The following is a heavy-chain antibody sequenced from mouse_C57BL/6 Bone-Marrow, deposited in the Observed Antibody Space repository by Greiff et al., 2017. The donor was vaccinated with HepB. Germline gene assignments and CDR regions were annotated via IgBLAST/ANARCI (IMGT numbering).Heavy chain of an antibody. J-gene: IGHJ3*01. Sequence: VQLQQSGPVLVKPGASVKMSCKASGYTFTDYYMNWVKQSHGKSLEWIGVINPYNGGTSYNQKFKGKATLTVDKSSSTAYMELNSLTSEDSAVYYCARYPLYYGSSYGFAYWGQGTLVTVSA. CDR1: GYTFTDYY. D-gene: IGHD1-1*01. CDR2: INPYNGGT. V-gene: IGHV1-19*01. CDR3: ARYPLYYGSSYGFAY.